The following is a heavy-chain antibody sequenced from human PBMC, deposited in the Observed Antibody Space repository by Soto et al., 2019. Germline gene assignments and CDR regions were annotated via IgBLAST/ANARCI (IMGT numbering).Heavy chain of an antibody. Sequence: ASVKVSCKASGYTFTSYDINWVRQATGQGLEWMGWMNPNSGNTGYAQKFQGRVTMTRNTSISTAYMELSSLRSEDTAVYYCARSYGDRGTGGMDVWGQGTTVTVSS. J-gene: IGHJ6*02. CDR3: ARSYGDRGTGGMDV. V-gene: IGHV1-8*01. CDR2: MNPNSGNT. CDR1: GYTFTSYD. D-gene: IGHD3-10*01.